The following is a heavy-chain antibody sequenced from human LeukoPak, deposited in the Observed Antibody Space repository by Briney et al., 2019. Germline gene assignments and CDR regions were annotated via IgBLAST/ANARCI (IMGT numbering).Heavy chain of an antibody. Sequence: GGSLRLSCAASGFAFHDYAMHWVRQAPGKSLEWVAGINWLGGNAGYADSVKGRFTLSRDNTKNSLYLQMNSLRVEDTAFYFCSKAINHYYDSSGYFEAWGQGTLVTVSS. CDR1: GFAFHDYA. CDR3: SKAINHYYDSSGYFEA. CDR2: INWLGGNA. D-gene: IGHD3-22*01. V-gene: IGHV3-9*01. J-gene: IGHJ5*02.